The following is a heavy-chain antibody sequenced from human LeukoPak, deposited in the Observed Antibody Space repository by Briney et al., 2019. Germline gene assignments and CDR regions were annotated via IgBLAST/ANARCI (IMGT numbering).Heavy chain of an antibody. CDR1: GYTFTIYD. V-gene: IGHV1-8*01. Sequence: ASVTVSFMASGYTFTIYDINWVRQAPGQGGEWMGWMNPNSGNTGYAQKFQGRVTMTRNTSISTAYMELSSLRSEDTAVYYCARETMVRGVYDYWGQGTLVTVSS. J-gene: IGHJ4*02. CDR3: ARETMVRGVYDY. D-gene: IGHD3-10*01. CDR2: MNPNSGNT.